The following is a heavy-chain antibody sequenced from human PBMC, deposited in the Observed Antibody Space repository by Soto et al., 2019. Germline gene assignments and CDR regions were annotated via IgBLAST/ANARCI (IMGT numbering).Heavy chain of an antibody. CDR1: GCSFTSYW. CDR2: IYPGDSHT. CDR3: ARRQYYDNSGYYSLDPFDY. J-gene: IGHJ4*02. Sequence: GASLKISCKGSGCSFTSYWICWVRQMPGKGLDWMGIIYPGDSHTRYGPSFQGQVTISADKSTSTAYLQWSSLNASDTAMYYCARRQYYDNSGYYSLDPFDYWGQGTLVTGSS. V-gene: IGHV5-51*01. D-gene: IGHD3-22*01.